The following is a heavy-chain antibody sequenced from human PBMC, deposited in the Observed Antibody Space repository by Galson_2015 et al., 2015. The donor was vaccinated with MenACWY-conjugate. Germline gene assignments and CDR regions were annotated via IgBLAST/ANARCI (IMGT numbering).Heavy chain of an antibody. Sequence: SLRLSCAASGFTFSSYAMSWVRQAPGKGLEWVSAISGSGGSTYYADSVKGRFTISRDNSKNTLYLQMNSLRAEDTAVYYCAKARTVTTKTGSDVWGQGTTVTVSS. CDR2: ISGSGGST. D-gene: IGHD4-11*01. CDR3: AKARTVTTKTGSDV. J-gene: IGHJ6*02. V-gene: IGHV3-23*01. CDR1: GFTFSSYA.